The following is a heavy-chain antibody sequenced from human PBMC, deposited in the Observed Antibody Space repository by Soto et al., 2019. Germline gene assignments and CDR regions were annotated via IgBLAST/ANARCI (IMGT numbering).Heavy chain of an antibody. Sequence: GESLKISCEGSGYTFSTYWISWVRQMPEKGLEWMGRIDPSDSYTKYSPSFQGHVSISADKSINTAYLQWNSLKASDTAIYYCARHTVAKYYEYLWGSYNEDAPYGMDVWGQGTTVTVSS. J-gene: IGHJ6*02. D-gene: IGHD3-16*01. CDR3: ARHTVAKYYEYLWGSYNEDAPYGMDV. CDR1: GYTFSTYW. V-gene: IGHV5-10-1*01. CDR2: IDPSDSYT.